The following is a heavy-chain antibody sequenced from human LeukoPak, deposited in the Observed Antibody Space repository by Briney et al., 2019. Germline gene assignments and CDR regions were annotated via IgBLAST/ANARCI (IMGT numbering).Heavy chain of an antibody. CDR2: ISSSSSYI. CDR1: GFTFSSYS. Sequence: GGSLRLSCAASGFTFSSYSMNWVRQAPGKGLEWVSSISSSSSYIYYADSVKGRFTISRDNAKNSLYLQMSSLRAEDTAVYYCASDSSGWYGYYFDYWGQGTLVTVSS. J-gene: IGHJ4*02. D-gene: IGHD6-13*01. CDR3: ASDSSGWYGYYFDY. V-gene: IGHV3-21*01.